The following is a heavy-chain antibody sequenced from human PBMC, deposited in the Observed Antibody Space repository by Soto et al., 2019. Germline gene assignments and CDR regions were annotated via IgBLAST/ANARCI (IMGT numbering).Heavy chain of an antibody. Sequence: SVKVSCKASGGTFSSYAISWARQAPGQGLEWMGGIIPIFGTANYAQKFQGRVTITADESTSTAYMELSSLRSEDTAVYYCARGDYYDSSGYYYYYYGMDVWGQGTTVTVSS. J-gene: IGHJ6*02. CDR1: GGTFSSYA. D-gene: IGHD3-22*01. CDR2: IIPIFGTA. CDR3: ARGDYYDSSGYYYYYYGMDV. V-gene: IGHV1-69*13.